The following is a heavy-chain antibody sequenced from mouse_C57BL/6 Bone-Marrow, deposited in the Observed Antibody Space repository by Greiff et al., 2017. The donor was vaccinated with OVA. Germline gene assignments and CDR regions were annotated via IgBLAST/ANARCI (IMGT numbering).Heavy chain of an antibody. V-gene: IGHV1-76*01. CDR3: ARSSFTVTPGWFAC. CDR2: IYPGSGNT. J-gene: IGHJ3*01. Sequence: QVQLQQSGAELVRPGASVKLSCKASGYTFTDYYINWVKQRPGQGLEWIARIYPGSGNTYYNEKFKGKATLTAEKSSSTAFMQLSSLTSEDSAVYLCARSSFTVTPGWFACWGQGTLVTVSA. D-gene: IGHD1-1*01. CDR1: GYTFTDYY.